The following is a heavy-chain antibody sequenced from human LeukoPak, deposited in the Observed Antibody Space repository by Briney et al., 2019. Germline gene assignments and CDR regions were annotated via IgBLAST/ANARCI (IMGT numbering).Heavy chain of an antibody. CDR2: IRYDGSNK. CDR1: AFTFSRYG. Sequence: GESLKISCAASAFTFSRYGMHWVRQAPGKGLEWVAFIRYDGSNKYYADSVKGRFTISRDNAKNTLYLQMNSLRAEDTAVYYCARGIDRGFGSGFDPWGQGTLVTVSS. J-gene: IGHJ5*02. D-gene: IGHD3-10*01. CDR3: ARGIDRGFGSGFDP. V-gene: IGHV3-30*02.